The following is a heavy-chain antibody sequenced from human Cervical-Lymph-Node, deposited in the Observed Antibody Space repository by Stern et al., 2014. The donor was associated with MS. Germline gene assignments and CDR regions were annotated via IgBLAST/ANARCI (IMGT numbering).Heavy chain of an antibody. CDR3: ARGPDHSGGYYYAY. Sequence: VQLVQSGAEVKKPGSSVKVSCKASGGTFNRYAISWVRQAPGQGLEWMGGIIPIFGTANYAQKFQGRVTITADESTSTAYTEVSSLRSEDTAVYYCARGPDHSGGYYYAYWGQGTLVTVSS. D-gene: IGHD3-22*01. J-gene: IGHJ4*02. CDR2: IIPIFGTA. V-gene: IGHV1-69*01. CDR1: GGTFNRYA.